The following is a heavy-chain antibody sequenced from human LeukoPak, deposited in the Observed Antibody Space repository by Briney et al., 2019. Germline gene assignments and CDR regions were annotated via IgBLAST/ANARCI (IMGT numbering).Heavy chain of an antibody. J-gene: IGHJ4*02. CDR1: GFTFSSYA. V-gene: IGHV3-23*01. D-gene: IGHD2-2*01. CDR2: ISGSGGST. CDR3: AKVTPPIVVVPAARPYYFDY. Sequence: GGSLRLSCAASGFTFSSYAMSWVRQAPGKGLEWVSAISGSGGSTYYADSVKGRFTISRDNSKNTLYLQMNSLRAEDTAVYYCAKVTPPIVVVPAARPYYFDYWGQGTQVTVSS.